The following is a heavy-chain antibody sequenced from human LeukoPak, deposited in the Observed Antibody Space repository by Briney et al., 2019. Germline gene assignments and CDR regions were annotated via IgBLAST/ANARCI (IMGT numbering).Heavy chain of an antibody. J-gene: IGHJ5*02. D-gene: IGHD1-1*01. V-gene: IGHV1-2*02. CDR1: GYTFTGYS. CDR2: INPDSGAT. CDR3: ARSRYNWNANWFDP. Sequence: ASVKVSCKASGYTFTGYSMRWVRQAPGQGLEWMAWINPDSGATKYAQKFQGRVTMTRDTSISTAYMELTRLTSDDTAVYYCARSRYNWNANWFDPWGQGSLVSVSS.